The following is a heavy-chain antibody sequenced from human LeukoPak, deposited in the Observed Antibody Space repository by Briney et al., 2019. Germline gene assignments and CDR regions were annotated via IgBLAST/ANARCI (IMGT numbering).Heavy chain of an antibody. CDR2: ISYDGSNK. J-gene: IGHJ4*02. CDR1: EFTFSSYG. V-gene: IGHV3-30*18. D-gene: IGHD6-13*01. Sequence: GGSLRLSCAASEFTFSSYGMHWVRQAPGKGLEWVAVISYDGSNKYYADSVKGRFTISRDNSKNTLYLQMNSLRAEDTAVYYCAKGAKGMSSSWYLFDYWGQGTLVTVSS. CDR3: AKGAKGMSSSWYLFDY.